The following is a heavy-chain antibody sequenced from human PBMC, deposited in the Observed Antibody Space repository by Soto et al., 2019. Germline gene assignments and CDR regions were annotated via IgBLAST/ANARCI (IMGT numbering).Heavy chain of an antibody. V-gene: IGHV1-69*13. CDR3: AAGITGTKLYYYYSGMDV. CDR2: IIPIFGTA. J-gene: IGHJ6*02. CDR1: GGTFSSYA. D-gene: IGHD1-20*01. Sequence: SVKVSCKASGGTFSSYAISWVRQAPGQGLEWMGGIIPIFGTANYAQKFQGRVTITADESTSTAYMELSSLRSEDTAVYYCAAGITGTKLYYYYSGMDVWGQGTTVTVSS.